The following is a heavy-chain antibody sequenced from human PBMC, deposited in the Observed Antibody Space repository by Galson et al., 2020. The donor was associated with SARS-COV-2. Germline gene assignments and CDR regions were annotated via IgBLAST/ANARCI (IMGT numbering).Heavy chain of an antibody. V-gene: IGHV1-69*04. CDR1: GGTFSSYA. J-gene: IGHJ5*02. D-gene: IGHD6-19*01. Sequence: ASVKVSCKASGGTFSSYAISWVRQAPGQGLEWMGRIIPILGIANYAQKFQGRVTITADKSTSTAYMELSSLRSEDTAVYYCARDFSSGWYGEGSWWFDPWGQGTLVTVSS. CDR3: ARDFSSGWYGEGSWWFDP. CDR2: IIPILGIA.